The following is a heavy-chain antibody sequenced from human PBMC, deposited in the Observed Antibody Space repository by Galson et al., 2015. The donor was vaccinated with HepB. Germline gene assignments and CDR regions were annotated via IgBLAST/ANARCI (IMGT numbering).Heavy chain of an antibody. CDR1: GFTFSSYA. J-gene: IGHJ4*02. D-gene: IGHD3-3*01. Sequence: SLRLSCAASGFTFSSYAMHWVRQAPGKGLEWVAVISYDGSNKYYADSVKGRFTISRDNSKNTLYLQMNSLRAEDTAVYYCARDESGYHDYWGQGTLVTVSS. CDR3: ARDESGYHDY. V-gene: IGHV3-30*04. CDR2: ISYDGSNK.